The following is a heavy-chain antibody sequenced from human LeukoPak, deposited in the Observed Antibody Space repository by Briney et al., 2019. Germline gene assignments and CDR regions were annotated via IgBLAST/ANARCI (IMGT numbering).Heavy chain of an antibody. CDR1: GGSISSSSYY. CDR2: IYYSGST. V-gene: IGHV4-39*01. CDR3: ARQAGLWFGEIYNGFDY. J-gene: IGHJ4*02. Sequence: PSETLSLTCTVSGGSISSSSYYWGWIRQPPGKGLEWIGSIYYSGSTYYNPSLKSRVTISVDTSKSQFSLKLSSVTAADTAVYYCARQAGLWFGEIYNGFDYWGQGTLVTVSS. D-gene: IGHD3-10*01.